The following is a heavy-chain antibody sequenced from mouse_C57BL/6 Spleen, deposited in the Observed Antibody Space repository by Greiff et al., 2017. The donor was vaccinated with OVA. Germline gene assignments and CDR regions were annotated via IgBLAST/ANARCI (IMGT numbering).Heavy chain of an antibody. D-gene: IGHD2-3*01. Sequence: EVKVVESGEGLVKPGGSLKLSCAASGFTFSSYAMSWVRQTPEKRLEWVAYISSGGDYIYYADTVNGRFTISRDNARNTLYLQMSSLKSEDTAMYYCTRNYDGSWYFDVWGTGTTVTVSS. V-gene: IGHV5-9-1*02. J-gene: IGHJ1*03. CDR2: ISSGGDYI. CDR1: GFTFSSYA. CDR3: TRNYDGSWYFDV.